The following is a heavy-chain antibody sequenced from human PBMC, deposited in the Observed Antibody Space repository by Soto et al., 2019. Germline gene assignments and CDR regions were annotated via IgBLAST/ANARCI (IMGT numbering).Heavy chain of an antibody. CDR1: GYTFTGYY. CDR2: INPNSGGT. V-gene: IGHV1-2*04. Sequence: QVQLVQSGAEVKKPGASVKVSCKASGYTFTGYYMHWVRQAPGQGLEWMGWINPNSGGTNSAQKFQGWVTMTRDTSISTAYMELSRLRSDDTAVYYCARWVSQYQLADWGQGTLVTVSS. CDR3: ARWVSQYQLAD. D-gene: IGHD2-2*01. J-gene: IGHJ4*02.